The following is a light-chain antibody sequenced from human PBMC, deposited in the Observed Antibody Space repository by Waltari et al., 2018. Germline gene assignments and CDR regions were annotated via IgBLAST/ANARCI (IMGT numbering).Light chain of an antibody. CDR3: QVWDSSSDPV. CDR1: NIGSKS. Sequence: SYVLTRPPSVSVAPGKTARITCGGNNIGSKSVHWYQQKPGQAPVLVIYYDSDRPSGIPERFSGSNSGNTATLTISRVEAGDEADYYCQVWDSSSDPVFGGGTKLTVL. J-gene: IGLJ2*01. CDR2: YDS. V-gene: IGLV3-21*04.